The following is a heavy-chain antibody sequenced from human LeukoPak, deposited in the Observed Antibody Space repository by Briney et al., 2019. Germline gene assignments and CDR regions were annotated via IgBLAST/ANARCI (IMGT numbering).Heavy chain of an antibody. V-gene: IGHV4-59*11. CDR2: IYYSGST. CDR3: ARVRIAARPNPLYYFDY. J-gene: IGHJ4*02. Sequence: SETLSLTCTVSGGSISGHFWSWIRQPPGKGLEWIGYIYYSGSTNYNPSLKSRVTISVDTSKNQFSLKLSSVTAADTAVYYCARVRIAARPNPLYYFDYWGQGTLVTVSS. CDR1: GGSISGHF. D-gene: IGHD6-6*01.